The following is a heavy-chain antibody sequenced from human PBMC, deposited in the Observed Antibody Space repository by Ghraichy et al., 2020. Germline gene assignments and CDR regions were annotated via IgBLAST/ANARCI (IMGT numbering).Heavy chain of an antibody. CDR2: INHSGST. CDR3: ARPGGGTAPIDY. D-gene: IGHD1-1*01. Sequence: LSLTCAVYGGSFSGYYWSWIRQPPGKGLEWIGEINHSGSTNYNPSLKSRVTISVDTSKNQFSLKLSSVTAADTAVYYCARPGGGTAPIDYWGQGTLVTVSS. J-gene: IGHJ4*02. CDR1: GGSFSGYY. V-gene: IGHV4-34*01.